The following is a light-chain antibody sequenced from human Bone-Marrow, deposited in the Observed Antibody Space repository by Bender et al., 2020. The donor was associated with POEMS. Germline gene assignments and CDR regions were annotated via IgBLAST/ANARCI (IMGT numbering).Light chain of an antibody. Sequence: QSALTQPPSASGSPGQSVTISCTGTSSDVGAYKYVSWYQQHPGKAPKLIIFEVKQRPPGVPDRSPGSSSGNTASLTFSGLQPEDEADYYCSAYADINNVFGTGTTVTVL. J-gene: IGLJ1*01. V-gene: IGLV2-8*01. CDR2: EVK. CDR1: SSDVGAYKY. CDR3: SAYADINNV.